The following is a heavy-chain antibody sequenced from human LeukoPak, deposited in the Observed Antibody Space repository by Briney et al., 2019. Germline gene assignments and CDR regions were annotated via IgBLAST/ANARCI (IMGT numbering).Heavy chain of an antibody. CDR3: ARHIPRGNNYFDC. J-gene: IGHJ4*02. D-gene: IGHD1/OR15-1a*01. V-gene: IGHV3-30-3*01. CDR1: GFTFSSYA. Sequence: GRSLRLSCAASGFTFSSYAMHWVRQAPGKGLEWVAVISYDGSNKYYADSVKGRFTVSRDNAKNSLSLQMNSLGAEDTAVYYCARHIPRGNNYFDCWGQGTLVTVSS. CDR2: ISYDGSNK.